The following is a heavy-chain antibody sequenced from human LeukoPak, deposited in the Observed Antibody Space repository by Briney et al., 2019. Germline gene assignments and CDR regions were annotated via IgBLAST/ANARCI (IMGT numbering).Heavy chain of an antibody. V-gene: IGHV3-21*01. Sequence: PGGSLRLSCAASGFTFSSYSMNWVRQAPGKGLEWVSSISSSSSYIYYADSVKGRFTISRDNAKNSLYLQMNSLRAEDTAVYYCARPRGARGGDAFDIWGQGTMVTVSS. J-gene: IGHJ3*02. CDR3: ARPRGARGGDAFDI. CDR2: ISSSSSYI. D-gene: IGHD1-26*01. CDR1: GFTFSSYS.